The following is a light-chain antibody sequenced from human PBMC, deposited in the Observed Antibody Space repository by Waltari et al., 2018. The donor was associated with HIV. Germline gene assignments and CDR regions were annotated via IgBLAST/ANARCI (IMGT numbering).Light chain of an antibody. J-gene: IGLJ3*02. V-gene: IGLV2-11*01. CDR2: HVT. Sequence: QSALTQPRSVSGSPGQSVTIPCTGTSSAVGGYKYVSWYHQHPAKDPKLMLSHVTKRPSGVPDRLSGSKSVNTASLTISGLEAEDEADYYCCSYAGSYTLVFGGGTKLTVL. CDR1: SSAVGGYKY. CDR3: CSYAGSYTLV.